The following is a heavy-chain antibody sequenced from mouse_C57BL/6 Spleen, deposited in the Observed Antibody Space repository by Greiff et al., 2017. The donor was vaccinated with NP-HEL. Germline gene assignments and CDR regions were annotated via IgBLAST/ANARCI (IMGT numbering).Heavy chain of an antibody. Sequence: VQLQQSGTVLARPGASVKMSCKTSGYTFTSYWMHWVKQRPGQGLEWIGAFYPGSSDTSYTQKFKGKAKLTAVTSASTAYMELSSLTNEDSAVYYCTREYYGSSPYWYFDVWGTGTTVTVSS. V-gene: IGHV1-5*01. CDR2: FYPGSSDT. CDR1: GYTFTSYW. D-gene: IGHD1-1*01. J-gene: IGHJ1*03. CDR3: TREYYGSSPYWYFDV.